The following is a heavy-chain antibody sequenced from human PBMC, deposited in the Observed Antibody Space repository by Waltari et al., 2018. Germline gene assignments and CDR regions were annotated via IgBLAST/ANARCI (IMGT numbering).Heavy chain of an antibody. D-gene: IGHD2-21*02. Sequence: QVQLVQSGPEVKKPGASVTVSCKASGYIFTTYGINWVREAPGQGREWMGWISAYDGNTNYAQSLQGRVTMTTDTSASTAYMELRSLRSDDTAVYYCARSDMTVWGQGTLVTVSS. CDR1: GYIFTTYG. V-gene: IGHV1-18*01. CDR3: ARSDMTV. CDR2: ISAYDGNT. J-gene: IGHJ4*02.